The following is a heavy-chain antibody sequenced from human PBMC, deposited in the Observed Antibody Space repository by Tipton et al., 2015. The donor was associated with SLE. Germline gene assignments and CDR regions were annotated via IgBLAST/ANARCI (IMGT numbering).Heavy chain of an antibody. Sequence: TLSLTCTVSGGSISSYYWSWIRQPPGKGLEWIGYIYTSGSTNYNPSLKSRVTISVDTSKNQFSLKVSSVTAADTAVYYCARERTYYYGSGPPVHYYYMDVWGKGTTVTVSS. CDR2: IYTSGST. J-gene: IGHJ6*03. D-gene: IGHD3-10*01. CDR3: ARERTYYYGSGPPVHYYYMDV. V-gene: IGHV4-4*08. CDR1: GGSISSYY.